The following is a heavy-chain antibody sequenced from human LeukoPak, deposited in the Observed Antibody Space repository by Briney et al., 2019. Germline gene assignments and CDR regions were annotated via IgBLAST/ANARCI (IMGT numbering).Heavy chain of an antibody. D-gene: IGHD2-2*01. Sequence: ASVTVSCKPSGYTFINYYIHWVRQAPGQGLEWMGLINPSGGGTTYAQKFQGRVTMTSDKSTSTVYMDLSSLTSDDTAVYCCARTFSSSWFDHWGEGTLVTASS. V-gene: IGHV1-46*01. J-gene: IGHJ5*02. CDR3: ARTFSSSWFDH. CDR1: GYTFINYY. CDR2: INPSGGGT.